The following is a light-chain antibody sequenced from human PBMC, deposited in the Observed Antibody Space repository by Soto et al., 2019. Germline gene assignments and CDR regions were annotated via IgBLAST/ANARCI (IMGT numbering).Light chain of an antibody. CDR2: DVT. Sequence: QSALAQPASVSGSPGQSITISCTGTSSDVGAYNYLSWYHQHHPGKAPELIIYDVTDRPSGVSTRFSGSKSGNTASLTISGLQAEDEGDYYCSSYTTIKTVIFGGGTQLTVL. CDR3: SSYTTIKTVI. V-gene: IGLV2-14*01. J-gene: IGLJ2*01. CDR1: SSDVGAYNY.